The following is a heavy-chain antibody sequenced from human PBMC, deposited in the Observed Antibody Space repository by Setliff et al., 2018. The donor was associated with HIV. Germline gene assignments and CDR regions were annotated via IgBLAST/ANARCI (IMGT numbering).Heavy chain of an antibody. D-gene: IGHD3-3*02. Sequence: GSVKVSCKASGYTFTDYDINWVRQATGQGLEWMGWMNPNNGNTGYAEKFQGRVTMTRDTSISTAYMELSSLRSDDTAVYYCARGTAPRPASVLEFLEWLFPNWFDPWGQGTLVTVSS. V-gene: IGHV1-8*02. CDR2: MNPNNGNT. CDR3: ARGTAPRPASVLEFLEWLFPNWFDP. J-gene: IGHJ5*02. CDR1: GYTFTDYD.